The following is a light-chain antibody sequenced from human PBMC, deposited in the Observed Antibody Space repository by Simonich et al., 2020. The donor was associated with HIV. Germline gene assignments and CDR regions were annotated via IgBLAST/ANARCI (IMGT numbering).Light chain of an antibody. CDR3: QQANSFPYT. Sequence: EIVMTQSPATLYVSPGERATLPCRASHSVSSNLAWYQQKPGQAPRLRIYGASTRATGIPARFIGSGSGTEFTLTINSLQSEDFATYYCQQANSFPYTFGQGTKLEIK. J-gene: IGKJ2*01. CDR2: GAS. CDR1: HSVSSN. V-gene: IGKV3-15*01.